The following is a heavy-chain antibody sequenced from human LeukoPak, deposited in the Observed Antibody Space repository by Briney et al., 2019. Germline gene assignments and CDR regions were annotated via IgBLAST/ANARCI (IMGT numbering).Heavy chain of an antibody. V-gene: IGHV3-21*01. J-gene: IGHJ6*03. CDR1: GFTFSSYS. CDR3: AREGIAAAGTWLLHYMDV. D-gene: IGHD6-13*01. CDR2: ISSSSSYI. Sequence: GGSLRLSCAASGFTFSSYSMHWVRQAPGKGLEWVSSISSSSSYIYYADSVKGRFTISRDNAKNSLYLQMNSLRAEDTAVYYCAREGIAAAGTWLLHYMDVWGKGTTVTVSS.